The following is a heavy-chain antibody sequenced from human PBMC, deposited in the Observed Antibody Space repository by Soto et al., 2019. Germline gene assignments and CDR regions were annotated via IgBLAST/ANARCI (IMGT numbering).Heavy chain of an antibody. CDR3: AKDISAEAVEYYYYGMDV. CDR1: GFTFDDYA. CDR2: ISWNSGSI. D-gene: IGHD6-19*01. Sequence: GGSLRLSCAASGFTFDDYAMHWVRQAPGKGLEWVSGISWNSGSIGYADSVKGRFTISRDNAKNSLCLQMNSLRAEDTALYYCAKDISAEAVEYYYYGMDVWGQGTTVTVSS. V-gene: IGHV3-9*01. J-gene: IGHJ6*02.